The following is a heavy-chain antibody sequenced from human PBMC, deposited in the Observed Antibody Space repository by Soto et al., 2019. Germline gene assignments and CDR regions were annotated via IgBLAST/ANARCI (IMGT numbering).Heavy chain of an antibody. V-gene: IGHV4-59*06. J-gene: IGHJ5*02. CDR1: GGSISSYY. CDR2: IYYSGST. CDR3: ARSVDP. Sequence: PEEPLSRTCTVSGGSISSYYWSWIRQPPGKGLEWIGYIYYSGSTYYNPSLKSRVTISVDTSKNQFSLKLSSVTAADTAVYYCARSVDPWGQGTLVTVSS.